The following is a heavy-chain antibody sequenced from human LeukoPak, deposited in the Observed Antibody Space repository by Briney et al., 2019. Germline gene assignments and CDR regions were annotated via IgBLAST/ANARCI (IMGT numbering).Heavy chain of an antibody. CDR3: ARDQPEECTGDSCYTSKYYFDY. J-gene: IGHJ4*02. CDR2: INLKSGGT. D-gene: IGHD2-15*01. CDR1: GYIFTGYY. V-gene: IGHV1-2*02. Sequence: ASVKVSCKASGYIFTGYYMHWVRQAPGQGLEWMGWINLKSGGTNYAQKFQGGVTMTRDTSISTAYMELSGLRSDDTAVYYCARDQPEECTGDSCYTSKYYFDYWGQGTLVIVSS.